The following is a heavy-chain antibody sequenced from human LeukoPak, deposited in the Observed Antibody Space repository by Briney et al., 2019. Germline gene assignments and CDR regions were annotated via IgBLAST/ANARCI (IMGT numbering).Heavy chain of an antibody. Sequence: GGSLRLSCAASGFTFSSYGMHWVRQAPGKGLEWVAVIWYDGSNKYYADSEKGRFTISRDNSKNTLYLQMNSLRAEDTAVYYCARSVRYFDWLPEYWGQGTLVTASS. D-gene: IGHD3-9*01. CDR1: GFTFSSYG. CDR2: IWYDGSNK. V-gene: IGHV3-33*01. J-gene: IGHJ4*02. CDR3: ARSVRYFDWLPEY.